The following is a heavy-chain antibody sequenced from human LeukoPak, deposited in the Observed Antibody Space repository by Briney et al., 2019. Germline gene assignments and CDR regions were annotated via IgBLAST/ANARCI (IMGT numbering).Heavy chain of an antibody. J-gene: IGHJ4*02. CDR3: ARDGWYYDSSGYYRQGLFDY. Sequence: PGRSLRLSCAASGFTFSSYGMHWVRQAPGKGLEWVAVIWYDGSNKYYADSVKGRFTIFRDNSKNTLYLQMNSLRAEDTAVYYCARDGWYYDSSGYYRQGLFDYWGQGTLVTVSS. V-gene: IGHV3-33*01. CDR2: IWYDGSNK. D-gene: IGHD3-22*01. CDR1: GFTFSSYG.